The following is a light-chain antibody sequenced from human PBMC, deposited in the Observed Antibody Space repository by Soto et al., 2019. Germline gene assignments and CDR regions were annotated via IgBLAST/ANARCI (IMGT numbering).Light chain of an antibody. CDR3: NSYTTNSNRV. CDR2: EVT. V-gene: IGLV2-14*01. CDR1: SSDVGAYNY. Sequence: QSALTQPACVSGSPGQSITISCTGTSSDVGAYNYVSWYQHHPGKAPKLMIYEVTNRPSGVSNRFSGSKSGNTASLTISGLQAEDEADYYCNSYTTNSNRVFGTGTKVTVL. J-gene: IGLJ1*01.